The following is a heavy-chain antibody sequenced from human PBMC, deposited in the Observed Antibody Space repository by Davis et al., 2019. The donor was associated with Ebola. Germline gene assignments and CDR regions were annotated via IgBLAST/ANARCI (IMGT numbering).Heavy chain of an antibody. CDR1: GFIFSSYV. CDR2: LGTSADT. CDR3: AKEAWNHYWYFDL. D-gene: IGHD1-1*01. J-gene: IGHJ2*01. Sequence: GGSLRLSCAASGFIFSSYVMSWVRQAPGKGLEWVSTLGTSADTYHADSVKGRFTISRDNSKNTLNLQMNSLTAADTAMYYCAKEAWNHYWYFDLWGRGTLVTVSS. V-gene: IGHV3-23*01.